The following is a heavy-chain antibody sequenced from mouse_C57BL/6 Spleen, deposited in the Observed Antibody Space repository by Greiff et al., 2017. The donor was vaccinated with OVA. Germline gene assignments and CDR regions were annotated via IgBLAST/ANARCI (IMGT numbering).Heavy chain of an antibody. CDR3: AREPRVYYDYEGGYFDY. D-gene: IGHD2-4*01. Sequence: EVMLVESGGGLVKPGGSLKLSCAASGFTFSSYAMSWVRQTPEKRLEWVATISDGGSYTYYPDNVKGRFTISRDNAKNNLYLQMSHLKSEDTAMYYCAREPRVYYDYEGGYFDYWGQGTTLTVSS. CDR2: ISDGGSYT. CDR1: GFTFSSYA. J-gene: IGHJ2*01. V-gene: IGHV5-4*01.